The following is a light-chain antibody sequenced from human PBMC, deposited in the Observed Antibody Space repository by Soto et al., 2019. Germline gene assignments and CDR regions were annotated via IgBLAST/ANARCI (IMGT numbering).Light chain of an antibody. Sequence: EIVLTQSPATLSLSPGERATLSCKASQNVNTYIAWYQHKPGQAPRLLIYDASNRATGIPARFSGSGSGTDFTLTISSLEPEDFAVYYCQQRSNWPRTFGQGTKVDIK. CDR2: DAS. V-gene: IGKV3-11*01. J-gene: IGKJ1*01. CDR3: QQRSNWPRT. CDR1: QNVNTY.